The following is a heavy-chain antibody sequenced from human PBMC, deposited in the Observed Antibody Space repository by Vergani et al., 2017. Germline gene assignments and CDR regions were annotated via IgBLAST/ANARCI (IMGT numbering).Heavy chain of an antibody. V-gene: IGHV3-30-3*01. CDR3: ARDLLVYCTNGVCWGFDY. Sequence: QVQLVESGGGVVQPGRSLRLSCAASGFTFSSYAMHWVRQAPGKGLEWVAVISYDGSNKYYADSVQGRFTISRDNSKNTLYLQMNSLRAEDTAVYYCARDLLVYCTNGVCWGFDYWGQGTLVTVSS. J-gene: IGHJ4*02. D-gene: IGHD2-8*01. CDR1: GFTFSSYA. CDR2: ISYDGSNK.